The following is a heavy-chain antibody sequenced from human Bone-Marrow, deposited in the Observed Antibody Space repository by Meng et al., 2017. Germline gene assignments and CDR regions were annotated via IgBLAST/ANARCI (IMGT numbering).Heavy chain of an antibody. Sequence: SETLSLTCSISGDSMTHYYWRWIRQPPGKGLESIGYISYSGNTNYNPSFQSRVTISVDTSQNQFSLRLNSATAADTAVYYCARMGRHDYDTSGYYVYWGQGTLVTVSS. CDR2: ISYSGNT. CDR1: GDSMTHYY. J-gene: IGHJ4*02. V-gene: IGHV4-59*01. D-gene: IGHD3-22*01. CDR3: ARMGRHDYDTSGYYVY.